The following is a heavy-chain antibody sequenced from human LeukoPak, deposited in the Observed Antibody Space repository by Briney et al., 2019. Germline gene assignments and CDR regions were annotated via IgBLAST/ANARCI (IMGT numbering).Heavy chain of an antibody. V-gene: IGHV1-3*04. J-gene: IGHJ4*02. CDR1: GYSFTNYA. D-gene: IGHD2/OR15-2a*01. Sequence: ASVKVSCKASGYSFTNYAFHWVRQAPGRSLEWMGWIHTGNGFTRYSQKFQGRVTITRDTSASTAYMELSSLGSEDTAVYYCARSEYDLQGSSARWPDYWGQGALVTVSS. CDR3: ARSEYDLQGSSARWPDY. CDR2: IHTGNGFT.